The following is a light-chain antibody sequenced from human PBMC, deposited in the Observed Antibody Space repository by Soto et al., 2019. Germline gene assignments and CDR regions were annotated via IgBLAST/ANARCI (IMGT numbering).Light chain of an antibody. V-gene: IGKV3-11*01. CDR2: DVS. Sequence: EIVLTQSPATLSLSPGERATLSCRASQSVSSYLAWYQQKPGQAPMLLIYDVSNRATGIPARFSGSGSVTDFTLTISSLEPEDFAIYYCQQRSDRPLTFGGGTKVEI. CDR3: QQRSDRPLT. CDR1: QSVSSY. J-gene: IGKJ4*01.